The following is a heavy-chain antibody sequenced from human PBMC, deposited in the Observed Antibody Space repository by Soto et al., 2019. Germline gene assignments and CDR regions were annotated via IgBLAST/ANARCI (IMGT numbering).Heavy chain of an antibody. Sequence: AASVKVSCKASGYTFTGYYMHWVRQAPGQGLEWMGWINPNSGGTNYAQKFQGWVTMTRDTSISTAYMELSRLRSDDTAVYYCARDLGRIAAAGYYYYGMDVWGQGTTVAVSS. CDR2: INPNSGGT. J-gene: IGHJ6*02. V-gene: IGHV1-2*04. D-gene: IGHD6-13*01. CDR3: ARDLGRIAAAGYYYYGMDV. CDR1: GYTFTGYY.